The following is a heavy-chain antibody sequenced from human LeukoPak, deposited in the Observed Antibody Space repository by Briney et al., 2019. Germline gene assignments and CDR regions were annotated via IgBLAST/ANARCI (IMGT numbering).Heavy chain of an antibody. CDR3: ARDARPLITMVRGPYDY. V-gene: IGHV1-46*03. CDR1: GYTFTSYY. CDR2: INPSGGST. Sequence: ASVKVSCKASGYTFTSYYMHWVRQAPGQGLEWMGVINPSGGSTSYEQKFQGRVTMTRDTSTSTVYMELSRLRSEDTAVYYCARDARPLITMVRGPYDYWGQGTLVTVSS. J-gene: IGHJ4*02. D-gene: IGHD3-10*01.